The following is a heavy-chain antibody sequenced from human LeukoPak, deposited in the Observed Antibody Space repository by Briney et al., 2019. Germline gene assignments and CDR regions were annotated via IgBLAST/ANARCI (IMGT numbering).Heavy chain of an antibody. CDR2: IHNSGTT. V-gene: IGHV4-34*01. Sequence: PSETLSLTCAVSGGPFSGYFWSWIRQPPGKGLEWIGEIHNSGTTNYNPPLNSGVTISEDTSKNQIYLNLRSMTAADTAVYYCASRYYYNLGSFPFDFWGQGTLVTVSS. CDR3: ASRYYYNLGSFPFDF. D-gene: IGHD3-10*01. CDR1: GGPFSGYF. J-gene: IGHJ4*02.